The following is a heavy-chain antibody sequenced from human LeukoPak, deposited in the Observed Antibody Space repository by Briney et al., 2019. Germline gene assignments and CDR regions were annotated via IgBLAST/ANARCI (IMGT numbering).Heavy chain of an antibody. Sequence: GGSLRLSCAASGFTFSIYWMNWVRQAPGKGLEWVSYINSGGSAIYYADSVKGRFTISRDNAKNSLYLQMNSLRADDTAVYYCARGGSYVHYWGQGTLVTVSS. CDR3: ARGGSYVHY. D-gene: IGHD1-26*01. V-gene: IGHV3-48*04. CDR2: INSGGSAI. J-gene: IGHJ4*02. CDR1: GFTFSIYW.